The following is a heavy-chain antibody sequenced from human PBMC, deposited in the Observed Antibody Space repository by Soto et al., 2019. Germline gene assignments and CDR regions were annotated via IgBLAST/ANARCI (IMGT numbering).Heavy chain of an antibody. Sequence: SETLSLTCTVSGGSISSSSYYWGWIRQPPGKGLEWIGSIYYSGSTYYNPSLKSRVTISVDTSKNQFSLKLSSVTAADTAVYYCARRSNGWWADYWGQGTLVTVSS. CDR1: GGSISSSSYY. D-gene: IGHD2-15*01. CDR3: ARRSNGWWADY. CDR2: IYYSGST. J-gene: IGHJ4*02. V-gene: IGHV4-39*01.